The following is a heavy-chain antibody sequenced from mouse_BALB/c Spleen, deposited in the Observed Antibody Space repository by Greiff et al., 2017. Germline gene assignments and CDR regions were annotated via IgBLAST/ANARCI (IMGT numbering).Heavy chain of an antibody. V-gene: IGHV14-3*02. D-gene: IGHD2-4*01. CDR2: IDPANGNT. CDR3: ARRTTMITTFAY. Sequence: VQLKQSGAELVKPGASVKLSCTASGFNIKDTYMHWVKQRPEQGLEWIGRIDPANGNTKYDPKFQGKATITADTSSNTAYLQLSSLTSEDSAVYYCARRTTMITTFAYWGQGTLVTVSA. J-gene: IGHJ3*01. CDR1: GFNIKDTY.